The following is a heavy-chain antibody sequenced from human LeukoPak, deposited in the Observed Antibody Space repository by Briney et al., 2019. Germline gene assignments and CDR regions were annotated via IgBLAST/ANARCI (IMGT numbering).Heavy chain of an antibody. CDR3: ARGPPGIVATIWGSNYYYYYMDV. D-gene: IGHD5-12*01. J-gene: IGHJ6*03. V-gene: IGHV1-18*01. CDR2: ISSNNGNT. CDR1: GYTFTSYG. Sequence: ASVKVSCKASGYTFTSYGISWVRQAPGQGLEWMGWISSNNGNTNYAQKLQGRVTMTTDTSISTAYMELSSLRSEDTAVYYCARGPPGIVATIWGSNYYYYYMDVWGKGTTVTISS.